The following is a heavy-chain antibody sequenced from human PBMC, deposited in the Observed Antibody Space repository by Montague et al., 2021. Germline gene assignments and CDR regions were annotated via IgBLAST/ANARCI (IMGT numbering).Heavy chain of an antibody. CDR1: GAYISNYN. J-gene: IGHJ5*02. Sequence: SETLSLTCTVSGAYISNYNWFWIRQPPGKGLEWIGYIAHTGDTNYNPSLKSRVTMSVDTSKNQFSLKLSSVTAADTAVYYCARSLYCRGGSCYSGFDPWGQGTLVTASS. V-gene: IGHV4-59*08. D-gene: IGHD2-15*01. CDR2: IAHTGDT. CDR3: ARSLYCRGGSCYSGFDP.